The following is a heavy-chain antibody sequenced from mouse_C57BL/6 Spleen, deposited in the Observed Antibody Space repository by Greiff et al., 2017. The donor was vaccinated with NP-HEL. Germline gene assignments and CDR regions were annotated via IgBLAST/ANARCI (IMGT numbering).Heavy chain of an antibody. V-gene: IGHV1-15*01. Sequence: QVQLKESGAELVRPGASVTLSCKASGYTFTDYEMHWVKQTPVHGLEWIGAIDPETGGTAYTQKFKGKAILTADKSSSTAYMELRSLTSEDSAVYYCTREAGYFDYWGQGTTLTVSS. D-gene: IGHD3-2*02. CDR3: TREAGYFDY. J-gene: IGHJ2*01. CDR2: IDPETGGT. CDR1: GYTFTDYE.